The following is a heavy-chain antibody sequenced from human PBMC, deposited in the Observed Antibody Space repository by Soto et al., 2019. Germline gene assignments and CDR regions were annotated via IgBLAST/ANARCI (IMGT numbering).Heavy chain of an antibody. J-gene: IGHJ3*02. CDR3: ARGIWFGEAYDAFDI. CDR2: INPNSGGT. CDR1: GYTFTGYY. Sequence: QVQLVQSGAEVKKPGASVKVSCKASGYTFTGYYMHWVRQAPGQGLEWMGWINPNSGGTNYAQKFQGWVTMTRDTSISTAYMELSRLRSDDTAVYYCARGIWFGEAYDAFDIWGQGPMVTVSS. V-gene: IGHV1-2*04. D-gene: IGHD3-10*01.